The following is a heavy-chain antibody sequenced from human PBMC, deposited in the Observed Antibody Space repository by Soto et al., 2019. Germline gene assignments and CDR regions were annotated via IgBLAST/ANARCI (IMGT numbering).Heavy chain of an antibody. CDR1: GVSITTYY. CDR2: MHYSGGT. CDR3: ARNDRGYYYYYMDV. Sequence: SETLSLTCTVSGVSITTYYWSWIRQSPGKGLEWIGYMHYSGGTDYNPSLKSRVTISVDTSKNQFSLKLSSVTAADTAVYYCARNDRGYYYYYMDVWGKGTTVTVSS. V-gene: IGHV4-59*08. J-gene: IGHJ6*03.